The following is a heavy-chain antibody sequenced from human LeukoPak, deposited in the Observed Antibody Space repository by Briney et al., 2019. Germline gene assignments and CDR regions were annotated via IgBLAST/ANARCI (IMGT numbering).Heavy chain of an antibody. D-gene: IGHD5-24*01. CDR2: ISDSSAM. J-gene: IGHJ4*02. CDR3: ARGPGVATIFTDY. V-gene: IGHV3-48*01. CDR1: GFSFSRYS. Sequence: GGSLRLSCAASGFSFSRYSMKWVRQAPGKGLEWVSYISDSSAMYYADSVRGRFTISRDNAKNSLFLQMSSLRVEDTGVYYCARGPGVATIFTDYWGQGTLVTVSS.